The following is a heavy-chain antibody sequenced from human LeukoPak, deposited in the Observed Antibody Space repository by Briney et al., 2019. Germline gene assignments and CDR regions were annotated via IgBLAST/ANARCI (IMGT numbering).Heavy chain of an antibody. CDR2: TSGNGART. D-gene: IGHD6-19*01. V-gene: IGHV3-23*01. CDR1: GFSFSTYA. Sequence: GGSLRLSCAASGFSFSTYALSWVRQAPGKGLEWVSATSGNGARTYYADSVRGRFTISRDNSKNTLYLQMNSLRAEDTAVYYCAKDFGWPFDYWGQGTLVTVSS. CDR3: AKDFGWPFDY. J-gene: IGHJ4*02.